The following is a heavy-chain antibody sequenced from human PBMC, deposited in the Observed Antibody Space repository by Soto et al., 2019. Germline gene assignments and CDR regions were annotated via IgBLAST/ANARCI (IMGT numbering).Heavy chain of an antibody. CDR1: GGSISSGGYS. CDR3: ASNRLNYDILTGYYTYGMDV. J-gene: IGHJ6*02. D-gene: IGHD3-9*01. CDR2: IYHSGST. V-gene: IGHV4-30-2*01. Sequence: PSETLSLTCAVSGGSISSGGYSWSWIRQPPGKGLEWIGYIYHSGSTYYNPSLKSRVTISVDRSKNQFSLKLSSVTAADTAVYYCASNRLNYDILTGYYTYGMDVWGQGTTVTVSS.